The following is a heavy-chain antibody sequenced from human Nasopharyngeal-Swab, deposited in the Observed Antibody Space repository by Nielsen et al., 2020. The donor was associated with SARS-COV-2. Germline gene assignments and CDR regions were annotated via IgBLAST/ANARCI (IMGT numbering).Heavy chain of an antibody. CDR3: ARSIAAAGNFPRIRVFPDV. Sequence: PGKGLEWIGEINHSGSTNYNPSLKSRVTMSVDTSKNQFSLKLSSVTAADTAVYYCARSIAAAGNFPRIRVFPDVWGKGTTVTVSS. V-gene: IGHV4-34*01. D-gene: IGHD6-13*01. CDR2: INHSGST. J-gene: IGHJ6*04.